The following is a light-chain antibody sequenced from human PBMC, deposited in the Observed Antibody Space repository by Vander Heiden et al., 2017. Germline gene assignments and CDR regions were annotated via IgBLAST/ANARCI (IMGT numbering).Light chain of an antibody. Sequence: AIQMTQSPSSLSASVGDRVTITFRASQGIRDDLGWYQQKPGKAPKLLIYAASSLQSGVPSRFSGSGFGTDFTLTISSLQPEDFATYYCLQDYSFPYTFGQGTKLEMK. J-gene: IGKJ2*01. CDR3: LQDYSFPYT. V-gene: IGKV1-6*01. CDR2: AAS. CDR1: QGIRDD.